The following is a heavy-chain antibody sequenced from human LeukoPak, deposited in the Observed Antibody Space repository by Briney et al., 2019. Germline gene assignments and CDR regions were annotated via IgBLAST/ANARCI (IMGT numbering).Heavy chain of an antibody. J-gene: IGHJ1*01. CDR3: AKEVHRVSQN. D-gene: IGHD1-1*01. V-gene: IGHV1-2*02. CDR1: GYIFTGYY. Sequence: ASVKVPCKASGYIFTGYYMHWVRQAPGQGLEWMGWINPNTGGANYAQKFQGRVTMTRDTSISTAYMELSGLTSDDTGMYYCAKEVHRVSQNWGQGTLVTVSS. CDR2: INPNTGGA.